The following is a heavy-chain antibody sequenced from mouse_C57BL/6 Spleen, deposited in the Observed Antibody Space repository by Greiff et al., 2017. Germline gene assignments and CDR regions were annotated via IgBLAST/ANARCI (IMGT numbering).Heavy chain of an antibody. Sequence: DVKLVESGGDLVKPGGSLKLSCAASGFTFSSYGMSWVRQTPDKRLEWVATISSGGSYTYYPDSVKGRFTISRDNAKNTLYLQMSSLKSEDTAMXYCARHLIDGYHFDYWGQGTTLTVSS. D-gene: IGHD2-3*01. V-gene: IGHV5-6*02. CDR1: GFTFSSYG. J-gene: IGHJ2*01. CDR2: ISSGGSYT. CDR3: ARHLIDGYHFDY.